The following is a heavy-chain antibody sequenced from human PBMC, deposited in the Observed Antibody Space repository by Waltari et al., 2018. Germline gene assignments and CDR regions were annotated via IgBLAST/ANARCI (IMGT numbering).Heavy chain of an antibody. D-gene: IGHD3-10*02. CDR1: GYSFTSYW. CDR2: IYPGDSDT. J-gene: IGHJ4*02. Sequence: EVQLVQSGAEVKKPGESLKISCKGSGYSFTSYWIGWVRQMPGKGLEWMGIIYPGDSDTSYSPSFQGQVTISADKSISTAYLQWSSLKASDTAMYYCARRFYYIWGEYYFDYWGQGTLVTVSS. CDR3: ARRFYYIWGEYYFDY. V-gene: IGHV5-51*01.